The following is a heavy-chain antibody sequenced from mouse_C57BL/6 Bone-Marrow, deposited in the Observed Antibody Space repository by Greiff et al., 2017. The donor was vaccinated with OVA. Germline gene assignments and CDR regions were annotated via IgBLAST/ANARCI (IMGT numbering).Heavy chain of an antibody. CDR1: GYTFTDYY. J-gene: IGHJ2*01. CDR3: ARGYAFDY. D-gene: IGHD1-2*01. V-gene: IGHV1-19*01. CDR2: INPYNGGT. Sequence: EVQGVESGPVLVKPGASVKMSCKASGYTFTDYYMNWVKQSHGKSLEWIGVINPYNGGTSYNQKFKGKATLTVDKSSSTAYMELNSLTSEDSAVYYCARGYAFDYWGQGTTLTVSS.